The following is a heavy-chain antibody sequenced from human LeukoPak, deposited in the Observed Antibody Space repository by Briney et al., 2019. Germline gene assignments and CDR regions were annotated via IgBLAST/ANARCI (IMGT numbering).Heavy chain of an antibody. CDR3: ARRPDYGGTPTFDY. CDR1: GLTVSSNY. Sequence: GGSLRLSCAASGLTVSSNYMSWVREAPGKGRKWVSVIYSGGSTYYADSVKGRFIISRDNSKNPLYLQMNSLRVEDTAVYYCARRPDYGGTPTFDYWGQGALVTVSS. J-gene: IGHJ4*02. D-gene: IGHD4-23*01. CDR2: IYSGGST. V-gene: IGHV3-66*01.